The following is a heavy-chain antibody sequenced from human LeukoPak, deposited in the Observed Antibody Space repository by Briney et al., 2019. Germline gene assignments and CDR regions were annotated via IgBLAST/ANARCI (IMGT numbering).Heavy chain of an antibody. Sequence: ASVKVSCKASGYTFTSYDINWVRQATGQGLEWMGWMNPNSGNTGYAQKFQGRVTMTRDTSTSTVYMELSSLRSEDTAVYYCARGARGYSGYDRKNGGDYWGQGTLVTVSS. CDR3: ARGARGYSGYDRKNGGDY. J-gene: IGHJ4*02. CDR1: GYTFTSYD. D-gene: IGHD5-12*01. CDR2: MNPNSGNT. V-gene: IGHV1-8*02.